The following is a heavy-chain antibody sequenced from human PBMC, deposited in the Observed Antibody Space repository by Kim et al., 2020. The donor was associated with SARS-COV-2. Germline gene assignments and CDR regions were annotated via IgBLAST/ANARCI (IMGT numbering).Heavy chain of an antibody. CDR2: INHSGST. V-gene: IGHV4-34*01. D-gene: IGHD6-13*01. CDR3: ASEPGIAAAGGIYFDY. CDR1: GGSFSGYY. J-gene: IGHJ4*02. Sequence: SETLSLTCAVYGGSFSGYYWSWIRQPPGKGLEWIGEINHSGSTNYNPSLKSRVTISVDTSKNQFSLKLSSVTAADTAVYYCASEPGIAAAGGIYFDYWGQGTLVTVSS.